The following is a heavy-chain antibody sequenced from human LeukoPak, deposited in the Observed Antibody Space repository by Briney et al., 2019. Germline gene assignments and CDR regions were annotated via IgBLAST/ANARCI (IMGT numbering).Heavy chain of an antibody. CDR3: WRGPPAPFDY. V-gene: IGHV3-23*01. CDR2: ISGSGGST. D-gene: IGHD3/OR15-3a*01. CDR1: GFTVSSNY. J-gene: IGHJ4*02. Sequence: GGSLRLSCAASGFTVSSNYMSWVRQAPGKGLEWVSAISGSGGSTYYADSVKGRFTISRDNSKNTLYLQMNSLRAEDTAVYYCWRGPPAPFDYWGQGTLVTVSS.